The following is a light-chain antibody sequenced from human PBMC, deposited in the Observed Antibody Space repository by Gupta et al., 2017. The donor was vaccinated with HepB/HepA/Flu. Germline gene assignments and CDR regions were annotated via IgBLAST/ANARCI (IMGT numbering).Light chain of an antibody. CDR2: DVS. V-gene: IGLV2-14*01. CDR1: SSDVGGYNY. CDR3: SSYTSSSTLV. J-gene: IGLJ3*02. Sequence: QSALTQPASASGSPGPSITISCTGTSSDVGGYNYVSWYQQHPGKAPKLMIYDVSTRPSGVSNRFSGSKSGNTASLTISGLQAEDEADYYCSSYTSSSTLVFGGGTKLTVL.